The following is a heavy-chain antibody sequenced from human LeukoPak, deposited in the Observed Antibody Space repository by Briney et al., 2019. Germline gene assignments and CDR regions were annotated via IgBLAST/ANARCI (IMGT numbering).Heavy chain of an antibody. Sequence: RSGGSLRLSCAASGFTFSSYAVSWVRQAPGKGLEWVSAISGSGGSTYYADSVKGRFTISRDNSKNTLYLQMNSLRAEDTAVYYCAKADDILTGYLDYWGQGTLVTVSS. V-gene: IGHV3-23*01. CDR2: ISGSGGST. CDR3: AKADDILTGYLDY. J-gene: IGHJ4*02. CDR1: GFTFSSYA. D-gene: IGHD3-9*01.